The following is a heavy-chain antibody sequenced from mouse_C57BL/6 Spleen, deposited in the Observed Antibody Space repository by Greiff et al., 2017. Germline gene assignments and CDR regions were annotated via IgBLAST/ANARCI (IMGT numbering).Heavy chain of an antibody. CDR1: GYTFTSYW. J-gene: IGHJ1*03. CDR3: ARGGYGNSYWYFDV. Sequence: QVQLQQPGAELVKPGASVKLSCKASGYTFTSYWMHWVKQRPGQGLEWIGMIHPNRGSTNYNEKFKSKATLTVDKSSSTAYMQLSSLTSEDSAVYYCARGGYGNSYWYFDVWGTGTTVTVSS. CDR2: IHPNRGST. D-gene: IGHD2-1*01. V-gene: IGHV1-64*01.